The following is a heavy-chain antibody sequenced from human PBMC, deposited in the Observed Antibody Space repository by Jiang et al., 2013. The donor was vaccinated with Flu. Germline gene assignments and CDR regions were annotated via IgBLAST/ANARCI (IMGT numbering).Heavy chain of an antibody. CDR2: IYYSGST. J-gene: IGHJ1*01. CDR3: ARRSGPEGEYFQH. D-gene: IGHD6-19*01. CDR1: GGSISSSSYY. Sequence: TCTVSGGSISSSSYYWGWIRQPPGKGLEWIGSIYYSGSTYYNPSLKSRVTISVDTSKNQFSLKLSSVTAADTAVYYCARRSGPEGEYFQHWGQGTLVTVSS. V-gene: IGHV4-39*01.